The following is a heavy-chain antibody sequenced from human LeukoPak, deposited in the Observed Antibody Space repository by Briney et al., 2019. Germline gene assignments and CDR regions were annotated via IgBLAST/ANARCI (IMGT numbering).Heavy chain of an antibody. D-gene: IGHD2-15*01. V-gene: IGHV3-30-3*01. Sequence: GGSLRLSCAVSGFTFSDYYMSWIRQAPGKGLEWVAVISYDGSNKYYADSVKGRFTISRDNSKNTLYLQMNSLRAEDTAVYYCARDPNFALLEYYFDYWGQGTLVTVSS. J-gene: IGHJ4*02. CDR1: GFTFSDYY. CDR3: ARDPNFALLEYYFDY. CDR2: ISYDGSNK.